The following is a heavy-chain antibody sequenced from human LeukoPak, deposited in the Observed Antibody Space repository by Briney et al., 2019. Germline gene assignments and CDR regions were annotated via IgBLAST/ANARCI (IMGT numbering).Heavy chain of an antibody. Sequence: SQTLSLTCAISGDTISTNTAAWNWIRQSPSRGLEWLGRTYYRSKWYNDYAVSVKSRIAFNPDTSKNQFSLQLNSVTPEDTAVYYCAREVHIFLDASDLWGQGTMVTVSS. CDR3: AREVHIFLDASDL. CDR2: TYYRSKWYN. D-gene: IGHD5-12*01. J-gene: IGHJ3*01. CDR1: GDTISTNTAA. V-gene: IGHV6-1*01.